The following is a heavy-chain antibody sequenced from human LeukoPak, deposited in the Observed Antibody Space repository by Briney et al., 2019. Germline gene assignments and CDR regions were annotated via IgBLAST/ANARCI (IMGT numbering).Heavy chain of an antibody. V-gene: IGHV4-39*07. CDR3: ARLGALHDAFDV. Sequence: SETLSLTCTVSGGSISSSSYYWDWIRQPPGKGLEWIGSILYSGNTYYNPSLKSRVTISVDTSNNQFSLRVTSLTAADTAVYYCARLGALHDAFDVWGQGTLVTVSS. CDR2: ILYSGNT. J-gene: IGHJ3*01. D-gene: IGHD3-16*01. CDR1: GGSISSSSYY.